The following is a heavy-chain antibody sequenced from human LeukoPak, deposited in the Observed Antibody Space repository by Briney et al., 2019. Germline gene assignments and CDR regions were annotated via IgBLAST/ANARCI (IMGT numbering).Heavy chain of an antibody. Sequence: PGGSLRLSCAASGFTFSSYAMHWVRQAPGKGLEWVAVISYDGSNKYYADSVKGRFTISRDNSKNTLYLQMNSLRAEDTAVYYCARESLSSGWSFDYWGQGTLVTVSS. V-gene: IGHV3-30*04. J-gene: IGHJ4*02. CDR2: ISYDGSNK. D-gene: IGHD6-19*01. CDR1: GFTFSSYA. CDR3: ARESLSSGWSFDY.